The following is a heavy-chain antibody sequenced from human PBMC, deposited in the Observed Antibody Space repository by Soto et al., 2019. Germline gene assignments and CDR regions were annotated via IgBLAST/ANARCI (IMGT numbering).Heavy chain of an antibody. J-gene: IGHJ4*02. Sequence: EVQLLESGGGLVQPGGSLRLSCTASGFTFSDHAMTWVRQAPGKGLAWVSGISGGGSGAYYADSVKGRFTVSRANSKNTLFLQMDSLRAEYTAVYYCAIDLWWYTHWGQGTLVTVSS. CDR3: AIDLWWYTH. D-gene: IGHD2-15*01. V-gene: IGHV3-23*01. CDR2: ISGGGSGA. CDR1: GFTFSDHA.